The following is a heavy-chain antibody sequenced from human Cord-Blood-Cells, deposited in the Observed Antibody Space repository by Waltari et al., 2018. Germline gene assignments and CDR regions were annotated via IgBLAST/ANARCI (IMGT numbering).Heavy chain of an antibody. V-gene: IGHV3-30*02. D-gene: IGHD1-26*01. Sequence: QVQLVESGGGVVQPGGSLRPSCAASGFPFSSYGMHWVRQAPGKGLEWVAFIRYDGSNKYYADSVKGRFTISRDNSKNTLYLQMNSLRAEDTAVYYCAKPSSGSYYFDYWGQGTLVTVSS. CDR3: AKPSSGSYYFDY. CDR2: IRYDGSNK. J-gene: IGHJ4*02. CDR1: GFPFSSYG.